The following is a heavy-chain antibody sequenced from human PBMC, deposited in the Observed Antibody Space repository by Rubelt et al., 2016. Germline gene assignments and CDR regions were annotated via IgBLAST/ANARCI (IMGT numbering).Heavy chain of an antibody. CDR2: LSGSGGST. CDR1: GFTFSFYA. J-gene: IGHJ4*02. CDR3: VFDF. Sequence: EVRLVESGGGLVQPGGSLRLSCAASGFTFSFYAMSWVRQAPGKGLELVSALSGSGGSTYYADPVKGRFTISMDNSRNTRYLQMNSLRAEDTALYYCVFDFWGQGTRVTVSS. V-gene: IGHV3-23*04.